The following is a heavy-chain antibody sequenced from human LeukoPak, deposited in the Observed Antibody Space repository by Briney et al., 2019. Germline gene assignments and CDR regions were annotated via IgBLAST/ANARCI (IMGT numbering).Heavy chain of an antibody. D-gene: IGHD3-16*01. Sequence: SETLSLTCSVSGGSISSYYRSWIRQPAGKGLEWIGRIYTSGSTNYNPSLKSRVTMSVDTSKNQFSLKLSSVTAADTAVYYCARSLSTGDAFDIWGQGTMVTVSS. V-gene: IGHV4-4*07. CDR1: GGSISSYY. CDR2: IYTSGST. J-gene: IGHJ3*02. CDR3: ARSLSTGDAFDI.